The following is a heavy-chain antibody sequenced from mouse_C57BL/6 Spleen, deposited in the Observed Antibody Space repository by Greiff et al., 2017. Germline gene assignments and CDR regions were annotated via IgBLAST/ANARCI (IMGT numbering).Heavy chain of an antibody. D-gene: IGHD1-1*01. Sequence: QVQLQQSGAELARPGASVKLSCKASGYTFTSYGISWVKQRTGQGLEWIGAIYPRSGNTYYNEKFKGKATLTADKSSSTAYMELRSLTSEDSAVYFCARNYGILRDYAMDYWGQGTSVTVSS. CDR3: ARNYGILRDYAMDY. J-gene: IGHJ4*01. V-gene: IGHV1-81*01. CDR1: GYTFTSYG. CDR2: IYPRSGNT.